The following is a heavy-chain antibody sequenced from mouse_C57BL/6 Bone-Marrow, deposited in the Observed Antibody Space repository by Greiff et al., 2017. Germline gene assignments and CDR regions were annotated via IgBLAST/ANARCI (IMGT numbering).Heavy chain of an antibody. D-gene: IGHD4-1*01. CDR3: AVDWDLWYFDV. CDR1: GYTFTSYW. V-gene: IGHV1-50*01. Sequence: VQLQQPGAELVKLGASVKLSCKASGYTFTSYWMPWVKQRPGQGLEWIGEIDRSDSSTNYNQKFKGKATLTVDTSSSTAYMLRSSPTSEDAADYDCAVDWDLWYFDVWGTGTTVTVSS. CDR2: IDRSDSST. J-gene: IGHJ1*03.